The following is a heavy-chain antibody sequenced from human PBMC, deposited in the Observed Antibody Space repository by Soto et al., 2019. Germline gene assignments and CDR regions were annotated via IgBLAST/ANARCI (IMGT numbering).Heavy chain of an antibody. D-gene: IGHD2-15*01. CDR1: SGSISSSNW. CDR3: ARVRFKAYCSGGSCYRNWFDP. J-gene: IGHJ5*02. CDR2: IYQSGST. V-gene: IGHV4-4*02. Sequence: QVQLQESGPGLVKPSGTLSLTCAVSSGSISSSNWWSWVRQPPGKGLEWIGEIYQSGSTNYNPSLKWRVTTSVDKSKSQFPLKLRSVTAADTAVYYCARVRFKAYCSGGSCYRNWFDPWGQGTLVTVSS.